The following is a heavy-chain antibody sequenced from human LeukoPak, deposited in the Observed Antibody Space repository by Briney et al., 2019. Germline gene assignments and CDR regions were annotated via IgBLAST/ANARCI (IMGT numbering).Heavy chain of an antibody. D-gene: IGHD5-12*01. CDR2: INHSGST. CDR3: ARGGVYLVAPAFDI. CDR1: GGSISSNTYY. J-gene: IGHJ3*02. Sequence: PSETLSLTCTVSGGSISSNTYYWGWIRQPPGKGLEWIGEINHSGSTNYNPSLKSRVTISVDTSKNQFSLKLSSVTAADTAVYYCARGGVYLVAPAFDIWGQGTMVTVSS. V-gene: IGHV4-39*07.